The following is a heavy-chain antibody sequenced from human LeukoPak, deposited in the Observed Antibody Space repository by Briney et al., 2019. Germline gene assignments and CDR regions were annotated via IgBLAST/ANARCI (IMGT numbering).Heavy chain of an antibody. CDR3: ARARWVAATKYYFDY. V-gene: IGHV3-11*01. CDR2: ISNSGSTI. D-gene: IGHD2-15*01. Sequence: GGSLRLSCAASGFTFSDYYMSWIRQAPGKGLEWVSFISNSGSTIYYADSVKGRFTISRDNAKNSLYLQMNGLRAEDTAVYYCARARWVAATKYYFDYWGQGTLVTVSS. J-gene: IGHJ4*02. CDR1: GFTFSDYY.